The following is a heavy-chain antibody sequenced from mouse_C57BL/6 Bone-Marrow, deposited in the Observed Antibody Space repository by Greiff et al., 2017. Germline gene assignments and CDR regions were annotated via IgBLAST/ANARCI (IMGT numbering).Heavy chain of an antibody. CDR2: ISSGGSYT. CDR1: GFTFSSYG. J-gene: IGHJ2*01. CDR3: ARHGVLLRLYYFDY. D-gene: IGHD1-1*01. Sequence: EVKLMESGGDLVKPGGSLKLSCAVSGFTFSSYGMSWVRQTPDKRLEWVATISSGGSYTYYPDSVKGRFTISRDNAKNTLYLQMSSLKSEDTAMYYCARHGVLLRLYYFDYWGQGTTLTVSS. V-gene: IGHV5-6*01.